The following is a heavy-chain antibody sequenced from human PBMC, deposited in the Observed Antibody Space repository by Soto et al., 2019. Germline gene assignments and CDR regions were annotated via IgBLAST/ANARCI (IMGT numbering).Heavy chain of an antibody. CDR2: IIAGIGNT. CDR1: GYTFTSYA. V-gene: IGHV1-3*01. Sequence: ASVKVSCKASGYTFTSYAMHWVRQAPGQRLEWMGWIIAGIGNTKYSQKFQGRVTITRDTSASTAYMELSSLRSEDTAVYYCAIECRRLGWWFNPWGQGTLVTVSS. CDR3: AIECRRLGWWFNP. D-gene: IGHD6-19*01. J-gene: IGHJ5*01.